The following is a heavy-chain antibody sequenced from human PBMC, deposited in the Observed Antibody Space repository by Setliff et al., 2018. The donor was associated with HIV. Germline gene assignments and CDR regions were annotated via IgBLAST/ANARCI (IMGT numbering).Heavy chain of an antibody. J-gene: IGHJ4*02. D-gene: IGHD3-3*01. CDR2: IGSSGTPI. CDR3: VKDVVKFWSGSGALDF. V-gene: IGHV3-48*04. CDR1: GFSFSSYW. Sequence: GGSLRLSCAASGFSFSSYWMSWVRQAPGKGLEWLSYIGSSGTPIYYADSVKGRFTISRDNAKNSLNLQMNSLRADDTAVYYCVKDVVKFWSGSGALDFWGPGTLVTVSS.